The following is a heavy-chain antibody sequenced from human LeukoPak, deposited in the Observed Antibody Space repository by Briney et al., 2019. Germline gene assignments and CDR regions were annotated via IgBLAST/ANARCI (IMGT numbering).Heavy chain of an antibody. J-gene: IGHJ6*03. CDR1: GFTFSTYA. CDR3: ARSLRHYYYMDV. Sequence: GGSLRLSCAASGFTFSTYAIHWVCQAPGKGLEYVSGISTNGGSTDYANSVKGRFTISRDNSKNTLYLQMGSLRAEDMAVYYCARSLRHYYYMDVWGKGTTVTVSS. V-gene: IGHV3-64*01. CDR2: ISTNGGST.